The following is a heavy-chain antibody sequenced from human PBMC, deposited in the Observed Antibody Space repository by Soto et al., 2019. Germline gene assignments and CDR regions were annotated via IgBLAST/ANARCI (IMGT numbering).Heavy chain of an antibody. Sequence: GGSLRLSCAASGFTFSSYGMHWVRQAPGKGLEWVAVIWYDGSNKYYADSVKGRFTISRDNSKNTLYLQMNSLRAEDTAVYYCARDSCSGGSCYSSSFDIWGQGTMVTVSS. CDR2: IWYDGSNK. CDR3: ARDSCSGGSCYSSSFDI. CDR1: GFTFSSYG. D-gene: IGHD2-15*01. V-gene: IGHV3-33*01. J-gene: IGHJ3*02.